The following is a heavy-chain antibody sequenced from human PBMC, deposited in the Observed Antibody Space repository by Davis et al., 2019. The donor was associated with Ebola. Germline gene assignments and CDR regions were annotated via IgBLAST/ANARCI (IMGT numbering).Heavy chain of an antibody. CDR2: TYYTSKWFN. CDR3: VRGWGRIGMGV. D-gene: IGHD1-26*01. V-gene: IGHV6-1*01. CDR1: GDSVSINSAG. J-gene: IGHJ6*02. Sequence: HSQTLSLTCDISGDSVSINSAGWNWIRQSPSRGLEWLGRTYYTSKWFNHYAESVKSRITINPDTSKNQFSLQLNSVTPEDTAVYYCVRGWGRIGMGVWGQGTTVTVSS.